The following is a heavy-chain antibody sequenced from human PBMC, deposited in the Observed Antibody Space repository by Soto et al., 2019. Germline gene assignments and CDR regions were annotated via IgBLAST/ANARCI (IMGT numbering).Heavy chain of an antibody. CDR2: IYYSGST. D-gene: IGHD6-6*01. Sequence: SETLSLTCTVSGGSISSSSYYWGWIRQPPGKGLEWIGSIYYSGSTYYNPSLKSRVTISVDTSKNQFSLKLSSVTTADTAVYYCATLGAARPFDYWGQGTLVTVSS. CDR1: GGSISSSSYY. CDR3: ATLGAARPFDY. V-gene: IGHV4-39*01. J-gene: IGHJ4*02.